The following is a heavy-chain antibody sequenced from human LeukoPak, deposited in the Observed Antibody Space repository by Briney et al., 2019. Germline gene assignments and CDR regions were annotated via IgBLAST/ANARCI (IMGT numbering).Heavy chain of an antibody. J-gene: IGHJ2*01. Sequence: PSETLSLTCAVYGGSFSGYYWSWIRQPPGKGLEWIGEINHSGSTNYTPSLKSRVTISVDTSKNQFSLKLSSVTAADTAVYYCAGATYYWYFDLWGRGTLVTVSS. CDR2: INHSGST. V-gene: IGHV4-34*01. CDR3: AGATYYWYFDL. CDR1: GGSFSGYY. D-gene: IGHD2/OR15-2a*01.